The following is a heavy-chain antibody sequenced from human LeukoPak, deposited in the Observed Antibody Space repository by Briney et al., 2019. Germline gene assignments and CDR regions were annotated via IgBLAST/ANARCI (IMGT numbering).Heavy chain of an antibody. J-gene: IGHJ4*02. CDR3: ARSLYDSSGYYAFGY. D-gene: IGHD3-22*01. CDR2: IYTSGST. Sequence: SETLSLTCTVSGGSISSYYWSWIRQPTGMGLEWIGRIYTSGSTNYNPSLKSRVTMSVGTSKNQFSLKLSSVTAADTAVYYCARSLYDSSGYYAFGYWGQGTLVTVSS. V-gene: IGHV4-4*07. CDR1: GGSISSYY.